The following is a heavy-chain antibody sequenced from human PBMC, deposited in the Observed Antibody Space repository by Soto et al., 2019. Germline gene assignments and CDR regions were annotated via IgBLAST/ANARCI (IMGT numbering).Heavy chain of an antibody. J-gene: IGHJ3*02. Sequence: EVQLVESGGGLVKPGGSLRLSCVASGFSFSRYSMNWVRQAPGKGLEWISSITATSSHIYYADSVKGRFTISRYNATESLYLQMMSLRAEDTAVYYCAGEGPVLMTALDAVDIRGEGTVVTVSS. CDR3: AGEGPVLMTALDAVDI. V-gene: IGHV3-21*01. CDR1: GFSFSRYS. CDR2: ITATSSHI. D-gene: IGHD2-21*02.